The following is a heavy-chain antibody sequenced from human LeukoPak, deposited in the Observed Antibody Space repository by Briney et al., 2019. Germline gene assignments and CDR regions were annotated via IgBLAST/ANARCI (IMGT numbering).Heavy chain of an antibody. J-gene: IGHJ4*02. Sequence: GGSLRLSCAASGFTFSNAWLNWVRQAPGKGLEWVGHIKSKTDGGTTDYAAPVEVRFTISRDDSKNTLFLQMNSLKTEDTAVYYCTLPWGSGSYYDYWGQGTLVTVSS. CDR2: IKSKTDGGTT. D-gene: IGHD3-10*01. CDR3: TLPWGSGSYYDY. V-gene: IGHV3-15*01. CDR1: GFTFSNAW.